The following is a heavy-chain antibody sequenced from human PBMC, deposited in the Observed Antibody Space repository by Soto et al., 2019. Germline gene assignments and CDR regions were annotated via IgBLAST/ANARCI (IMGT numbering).Heavy chain of an antibody. CDR2: IYHSGST. CDR1: GGSISSGDYY. J-gene: IGHJ6*02. V-gene: IGHV4-31*03. Sequence: PSETLSLTCTVSGGSISSGDYYWSWIRQHPGKGLEWIGYIYHSGSTYYNPSLKSRVTISEDTSENQFSLKLSSVTAADTAVYYCAREGYNYNGLDVWGQGTTVTVSS. CDR3: AREGYNYNGLDV.